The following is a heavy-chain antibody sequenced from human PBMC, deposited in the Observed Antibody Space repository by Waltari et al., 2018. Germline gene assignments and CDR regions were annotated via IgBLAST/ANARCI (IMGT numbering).Heavy chain of an antibody. CDR1: GGSISSSSYY. V-gene: IGHV4-39*07. CDR2: IYYSGGT. J-gene: IGHJ4*02. Sequence: QLQLQESGPGLVKPSETLSLTCTVSGGSISSSSYYWGWIRQPPGKGLGWIGRIYYSGGTDYNPSLKSRVTISVDTSKNQFSLKLSSVTAADTAVYYCARDGVSIAARHFDYWGQGTLVTVSS. CDR3: ARDGVSIAARHFDY. D-gene: IGHD6-6*01.